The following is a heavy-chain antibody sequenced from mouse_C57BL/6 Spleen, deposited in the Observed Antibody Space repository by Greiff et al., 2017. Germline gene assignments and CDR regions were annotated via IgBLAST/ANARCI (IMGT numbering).Heavy chain of an antibody. V-gene: IGHV1-78*01. D-gene: IGHD2-4*01. CDR1: GYTFTDHT. Sequence: VHLVESDAELVKPGASVKISCKVSGYTFTDHTIHWMKQRPEQGLEWIGYIYPRDGSTKYNEKFKGKATLTADKSSSTAYMQLNSLTSEDSAVYFCASPIYYDYDYFDYWGQGTTLTVSS. J-gene: IGHJ2*01. CDR3: ASPIYYDYDYFDY. CDR2: IYPRDGST.